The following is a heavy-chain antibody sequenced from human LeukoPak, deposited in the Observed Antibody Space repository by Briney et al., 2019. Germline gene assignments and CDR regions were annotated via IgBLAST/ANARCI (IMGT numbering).Heavy chain of an antibody. Sequence: SETLSLTCTVSGGSISSYYWSWIRQPPGKGLEWIGYIYYSGSTNYNPSLKSRVTISVDTSKNQFSLKLSSVTAADTAVYYCARGYYDSSGYYYLPEHDYWGQGTLVTVSS. CDR1: GGSISSYY. CDR2: IYYSGST. CDR3: ARGYYDSSGYYYLPEHDY. V-gene: IGHV4-59*01. J-gene: IGHJ4*02. D-gene: IGHD3-22*01.